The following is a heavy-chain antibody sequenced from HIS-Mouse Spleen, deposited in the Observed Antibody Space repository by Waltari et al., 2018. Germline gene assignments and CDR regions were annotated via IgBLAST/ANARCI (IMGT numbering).Heavy chain of an antibody. Sequence: QLQLQESGPGLVKPPETLSLTCTVSGGSISSSSYYWGWIRQPPGKGLEWIGSIDYSGSTYYNPALKSRVTISVDTSKNQFSLKLSSVTAADTAVYYCAREIPYSSSWYDWYFDLWGRGTLVTVSS. CDR1: GGSISSSSYY. J-gene: IGHJ2*01. D-gene: IGHD6-13*01. V-gene: IGHV4-39*07. CDR2: IDYSGST. CDR3: AREIPYSSSWYDWYFDL.